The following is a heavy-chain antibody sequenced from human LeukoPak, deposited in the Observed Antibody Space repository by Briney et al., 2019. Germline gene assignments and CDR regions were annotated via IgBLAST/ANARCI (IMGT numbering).Heavy chain of an antibody. CDR3: AREWAFWAKGRQQLVRYWYFDL. CDR2: LSNSGST. CDR1: GGSICGYY. V-gene: IGHV4-59*01. J-gene: IGHJ2*01. D-gene: IGHD6-13*01. Sequence: SSETLSLTCSVSGGSICGYYWSWIRQPPGKGLEWIGHLSNSGSTNYNPSPKSRVTISVDTSKNQFSLKLNSVTAADTAVYYCAREWAFWAKGRQQLVRYWYFDLWGRGTLVTVSS.